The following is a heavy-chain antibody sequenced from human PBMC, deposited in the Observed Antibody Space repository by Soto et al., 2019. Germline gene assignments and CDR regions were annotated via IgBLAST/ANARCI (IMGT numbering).Heavy chain of an antibody. CDR2: IKSKIDDETT. D-gene: IGHD1-26*01. Sequence: GALRLSCAVSGLTFTNAWMNWVRQAPGKGLEWVGRIKSKIDDETTDYAAPVKGRFTIARDDSKNTLYLQINSLKTEDTAVYYCATGVGALDYWGQGTLVTVS. CDR1: GLTFTNAW. V-gene: IGHV3-15*01. J-gene: IGHJ4*02. CDR3: ATGVGALDY.